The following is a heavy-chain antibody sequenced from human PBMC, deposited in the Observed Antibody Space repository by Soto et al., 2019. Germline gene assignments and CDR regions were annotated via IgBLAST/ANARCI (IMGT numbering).Heavy chain of an antibody. J-gene: IGHJ4*02. CDR1: GFTFSSYG. D-gene: IGHD3-10*01. V-gene: IGHV3-30*18. CDR2: ISYDGSNK. Sequence: QVQLVESGGGVVQPGRSLRLSCAASGFTFSSYGMHWVRQAPGKGLEWVAVISYDGSNKYYADSVKGRFTISRDNSKNTLYLQMNSLRAEDTAVYYCAKLGNVLLWFGEPYTPSPRSPDYWGQGTLVTVSS. CDR3: AKLGNVLLWFGEPYTPSPRSPDY.